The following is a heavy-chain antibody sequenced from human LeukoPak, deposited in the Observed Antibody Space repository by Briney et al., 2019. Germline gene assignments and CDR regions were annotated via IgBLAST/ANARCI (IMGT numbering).Heavy chain of an antibody. CDR2: ISSNGGNT. V-gene: IGHV3-64*04. D-gene: IGHD5-24*01. J-gene: IGHJ5*02. CDR1: GFTFSTYA. CDR3: ARESTPLRGAFDA. Sequence: GGSLRLSCSASGFTFSTYAMHWVRQAPGKGLEYVSAISSNGGNTYYADSVKGRFTISRDNAKNTLYLQMNSLRAEDTAVYYCARESTPLRGAFDAWGPGTLVTVSS.